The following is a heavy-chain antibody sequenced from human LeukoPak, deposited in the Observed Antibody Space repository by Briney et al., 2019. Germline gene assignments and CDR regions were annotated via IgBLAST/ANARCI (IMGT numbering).Heavy chain of an antibody. CDR3: ARGPRIAVAGAFDI. J-gene: IGHJ3*02. CDR1: GYTFTSYY. D-gene: IGHD6-19*01. V-gene: IGHV1-46*01. Sequence: ASVKVSCKASGYTFTSYYMHWVRQAPGQGLEWMGIINPSGGSTSYAQKFQGRVTITRDTSASTAYMELSSLRSEDTAVYYCARGPRIAVAGAFDIRGQGTMVTVSS. CDR2: INPSGGST.